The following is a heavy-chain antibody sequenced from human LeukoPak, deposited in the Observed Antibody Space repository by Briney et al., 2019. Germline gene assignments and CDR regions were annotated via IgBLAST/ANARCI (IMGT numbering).Heavy chain of an antibody. J-gene: IGHJ6*02. Sequence: GGSLRLSCAASGFTFDDYAMHWVRQAPGKGLEWVSRINWNSGIMGYADCVKGRFTISRDNAKNSLYLQMNSLRTEDTALYYCVKENYGDNALDVWGQGTTVTVSS. D-gene: IGHD4-17*01. CDR2: INWNSGIM. V-gene: IGHV3-9*01. CDR1: GFTFDDYA. CDR3: VKENYGDNALDV.